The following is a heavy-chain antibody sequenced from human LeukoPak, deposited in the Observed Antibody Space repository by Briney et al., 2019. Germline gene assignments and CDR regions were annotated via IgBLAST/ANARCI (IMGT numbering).Heavy chain of an antibody. D-gene: IGHD4-23*01. V-gene: IGHV3-23*01. CDR2: ISDSGGST. Sequence: GGSLRLSCAASGLSFSSYAMTWVRQAPGKGLEWVSAISDSGGSTFYADSVRGRFTISRDNSKNTLYLQMSSLRAEDTAVYYCAKDSVVPGLADYWGQGTLVTVSS. CDR1: GLSFSSYA. J-gene: IGHJ4*02. CDR3: AKDSVVPGLADY.